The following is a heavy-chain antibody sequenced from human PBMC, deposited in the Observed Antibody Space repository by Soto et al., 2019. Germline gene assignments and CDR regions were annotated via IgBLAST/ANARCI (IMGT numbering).Heavy chain of an antibody. CDR3: ARWPGAYGSGSYYNVYNWFDP. CDR1: GGTFSSYA. D-gene: IGHD3-10*01. Sequence: QVQLVQSGAEVKKPGSSVKVSCKASGGTFSSYAISWVRQAPGQGLEWMGGIIPIFGTANYAQKFQGRVTITEDESTSTAYMELSSLRSEDTAVYYCARWPGAYGSGSYYNVYNWFDPWGQGTLVTVSS. V-gene: IGHV1-69*01. CDR2: IIPIFGTA. J-gene: IGHJ5*02.